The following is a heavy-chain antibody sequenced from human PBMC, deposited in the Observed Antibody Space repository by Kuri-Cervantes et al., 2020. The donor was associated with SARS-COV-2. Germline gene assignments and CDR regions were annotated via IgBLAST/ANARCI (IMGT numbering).Heavy chain of an antibody. CDR2: INPNSGGT. CDR1: RYTFTGYY. CDR3: ARDEGKGGHCLGH. J-gene: IGHJ4*02. D-gene: IGHD2-21*01. Sequence: ASVKVSCKASRYTFTGYYMHWVRQAPGQGLEWMGWINPNSGGTNSAQNFQGRVTMTRDTSISTAYMELRRLRSDDTAVYYCARDEGKGGHCLGHWGQGTLVTVSS. V-gene: IGHV1-2*02.